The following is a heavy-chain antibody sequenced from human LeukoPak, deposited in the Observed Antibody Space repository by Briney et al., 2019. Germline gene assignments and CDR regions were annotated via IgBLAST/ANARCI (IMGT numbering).Heavy chain of an antibody. J-gene: IGHJ4*02. CDR1: GFTFSSYW. V-gene: IGHV3-74*01. D-gene: IGHD6-19*01. CDR3: ARVAVAGIHRDY. CDR2: INSDGSST. Sequence: GGSLRLSCAASGFTFSSYWMHWVRQAPGKGLVWVSRINSDGSSTSYADSVKGRFTISRDNAKNTLYLQMNSLRAEDTAVYYCARVAVAGIHRDYWGQGTLVTVSS.